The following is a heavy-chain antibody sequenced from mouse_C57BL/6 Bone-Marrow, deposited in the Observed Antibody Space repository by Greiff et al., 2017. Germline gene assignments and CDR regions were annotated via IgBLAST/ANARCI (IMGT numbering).Heavy chain of an antibody. D-gene: IGHD1-1*01. Sequence: QVQLQQSGPELVKPGASVKISCKASGYAFSSSWMNWVKQRPGKGLEWIGRIYPGDGDTNYNGKFKGKATLTADKSSSTAYMQPSSLTSEDSAVYFCARSDYYGSRLWYFDVWGTGTTVTVSS. CDR2: IYPGDGDT. CDR1: GYAFSSSW. J-gene: IGHJ1*03. CDR3: ARSDYYGSRLWYFDV. V-gene: IGHV1-82*01.